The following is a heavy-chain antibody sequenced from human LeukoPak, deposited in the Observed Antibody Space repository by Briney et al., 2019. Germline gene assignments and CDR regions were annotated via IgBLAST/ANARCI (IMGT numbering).Heavy chain of an antibody. V-gene: IGHV1-69*05. CDR2: IIPIFGTA. Sequence: GASVKVSCKASGGTFSSYAISWVRQAPGQGLEWMGGIIPIFGTANYAQEFQGRVTITTDESTSTAYMELSSLRSEDTAVYYCARDAPGLYSGSRSYFDYWGQGTLVTVSS. CDR3: ARDAPGLYSGSRSYFDY. J-gene: IGHJ4*02. CDR1: GGTFSSYA. D-gene: IGHD1-26*01.